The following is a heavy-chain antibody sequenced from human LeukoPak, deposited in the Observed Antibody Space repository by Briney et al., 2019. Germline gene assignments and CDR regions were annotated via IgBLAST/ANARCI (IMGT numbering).Heavy chain of an antibody. CDR3: ARLGTWSSRSFCQ. CDR2: IYYSGST. Sequence: WVAQPPRKGLEWIGSIYYSGSTNYNPSLKSRVTIALDTSKNQFSLKLNSVTAADTAVYYCARLGTWSSRSFCQWGQGTLVTVSS. D-gene: IGHD6-13*01. J-gene: IGHJ4*02. V-gene: IGHV4-59*01.